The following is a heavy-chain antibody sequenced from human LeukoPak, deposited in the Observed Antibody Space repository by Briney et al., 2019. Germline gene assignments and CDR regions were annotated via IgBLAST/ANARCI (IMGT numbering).Heavy chain of an antibody. CDR1: GGSISSYY. D-gene: IGHD1/OR15-1a*01. CDR3: ARERVREQSPNFDY. V-gene: IGHV4-4*07. J-gene: IGHJ4*02. Sequence: SETLSLTCTVSGGSISSYYWSWIRQPAGKGLGWIGRIYTSGSTNYNPSLKSRVTMSVDTSKNQFSLKLSSVTAADTAVYYCARERVREQSPNFDYWGQGTLVTVSS. CDR2: IYTSGST.